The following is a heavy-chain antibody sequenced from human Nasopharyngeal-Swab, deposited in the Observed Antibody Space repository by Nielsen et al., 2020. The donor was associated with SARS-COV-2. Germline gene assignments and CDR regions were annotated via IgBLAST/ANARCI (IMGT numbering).Heavy chain of an antibody. CDR3: AREYRHLVGSVPYYYYGMDV. J-gene: IGHJ6*02. D-gene: IGHD6-6*01. CDR2: VYTSGST. CDR1: GGSISTYF. Sequence: SETLSLTCTVSGGSISTYFWSWIRQPAGKGLEWIGRVYTSGSTNYNPTLKSRVTISVDSSKNQFSLKLTSVTAADTAVYYCAREYRHLVGSVPYYYYGMDVWGQGTTVTVFS. V-gene: IGHV4-4*07.